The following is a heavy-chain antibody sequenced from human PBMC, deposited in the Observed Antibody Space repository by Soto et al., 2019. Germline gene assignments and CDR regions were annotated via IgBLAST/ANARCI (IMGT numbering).Heavy chain of an antibody. CDR3: ARCSSTSCYVLASFDY. CDR2: INWNAGST. CDR1: GFTFDDYA. D-gene: IGHD2-2*01. Sequence: EVALVESGGGVVRPGGSLRLSCAASGFTFDDYAMSWVRQGPGKGLEWVASINWNAGSTTYADSVKGRFTISRDNAKNSLYLQINSLRADDTGLYYCARCSSTSCYVLASFDYWGQGTLVTVSS. V-gene: IGHV3-20*04. J-gene: IGHJ4*02.